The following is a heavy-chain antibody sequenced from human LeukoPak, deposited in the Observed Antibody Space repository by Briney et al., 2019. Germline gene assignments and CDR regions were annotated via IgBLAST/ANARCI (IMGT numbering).Heavy chain of an antibody. CDR1: GFTFSSYE. Sequence: PGGSLRLSCAASGFTFSSYEMNWVLQAPGKGLEWVSAISGSGGSTYYADSVKGRFTISRDNSKNTLYLQMNSLRAEDTAVYYCAKDNDFWSGRPYGMDVWGQGTTVTVSS. D-gene: IGHD3-3*01. CDR3: AKDNDFWSGRPYGMDV. J-gene: IGHJ6*02. CDR2: ISGSGGST. V-gene: IGHV3-23*01.